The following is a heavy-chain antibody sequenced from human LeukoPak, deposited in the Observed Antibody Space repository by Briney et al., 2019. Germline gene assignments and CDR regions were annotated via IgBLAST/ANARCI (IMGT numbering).Heavy chain of an antibody. CDR1: GFTFSDYW. CDR2: IKSDGNSA. V-gene: IGHV3-74*03. CDR3: TREVASAAFDY. J-gene: IGHJ4*02. D-gene: IGHD5-12*01. Sequence: PGGSLRLSCAASGFTFSDYWMLWVRQAPGKGLVWVSLIKSDGNSAMYADSVEGRFSISRDNAKNTVYLQMNSLRAEDTAVYFCTREVASAAFDYWGQGTPVTVSS.